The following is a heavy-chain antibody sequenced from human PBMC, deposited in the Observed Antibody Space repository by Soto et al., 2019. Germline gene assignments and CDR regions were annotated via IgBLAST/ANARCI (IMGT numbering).Heavy chain of an antibody. CDR3: ARAPYPHWGQWELHDAFDI. V-gene: IGHV3-74*01. D-gene: IGHD1-26*01. CDR1: GFTFSSYW. Sequence: GESLKISCAASGFTFSSYWMHWVRQAPGKGLVWVSRINSDGSSTSYAVSVKGRFTISRDNAKNTLYLQMNSLRAEDTAVYYCARAPYPHWGQWELHDAFDIWGQGTMVTVSS. J-gene: IGHJ3*02. CDR2: INSDGSST.